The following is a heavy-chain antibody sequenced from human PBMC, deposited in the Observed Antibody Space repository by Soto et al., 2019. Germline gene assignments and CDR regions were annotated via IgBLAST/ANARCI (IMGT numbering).Heavy chain of an antibody. D-gene: IGHD3-3*01. CDR2: ISYDGSNK. V-gene: IGHV3-30-3*01. J-gene: IGHJ4*02. Sequence: QVQLVESGGGVVQPGRSLRLSCAASGFTFSSYAMHWVRQAPGKGLEWVAVISYDGSNKYYADSVKGRFTISRDNSKNTLYLQMNSLGAEDTAVYYCARGVRYYDFWSGYSFDYWGQGTLVTVSS. CDR1: GFTFSSYA. CDR3: ARGVRYYDFWSGYSFDY.